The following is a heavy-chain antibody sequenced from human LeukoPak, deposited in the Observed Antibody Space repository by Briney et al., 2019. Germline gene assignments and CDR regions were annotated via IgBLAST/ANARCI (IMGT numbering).Heavy chain of an antibody. V-gene: IGHV4-59*01. J-gene: IGHJ4*02. CDR2: IYYSGST. CDR3: ARATGPFDY. Sequence: SETLSLTCTVSGGSISSYYWSWIRQPPGKGLEWIGYIYYSGSTNYNPSLKSRVTISVDTSKNQFSLKLSSVTAADTAVYYCARATGPFDYWGQGTLVTVSS. CDR1: GGSISSYY.